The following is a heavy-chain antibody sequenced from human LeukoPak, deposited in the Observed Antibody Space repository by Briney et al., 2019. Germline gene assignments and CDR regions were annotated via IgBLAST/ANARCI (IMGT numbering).Heavy chain of an antibody. V-gene: IGHV1-18*01. D-gene: IGHD3-10*01. CDR1: GYTFTNYG. J-gene: IGHJ5*02. CDR2: ISVYNGNT. CDR3: ARDGFRYFGSGSYYVGSWFDP. Sequence: GASVKVSCKASGYTFTNYGISWVRQAPGQGLEWMGWISVYNGNTNYAQKFQGRVTMTTDTSTSTAYMELRSLRSDGTAVYYCARDGFRYFGSGSYYVGSWFDPWGQGTLVTVSS.